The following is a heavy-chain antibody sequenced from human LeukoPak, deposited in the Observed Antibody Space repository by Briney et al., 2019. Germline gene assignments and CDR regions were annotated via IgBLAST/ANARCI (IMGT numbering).Heavy chain of an antibody. D-gene: IGHD3-16*02. J-gene: IGHJ4*02. CDR1: GFIFSNYA. V-gene: IGHV3-30-3*01. CDR2: ISYDGGNK. Sequence: GGSLRLSCAASGFIFSNYAIHWVRQAPGKGLEWVAIISYDGGNKYYADSVKGRFTISRDNAKNSLYLQMNSLRAEDTAVYYCARDRGLSSRLMITFGGVIVPSDYWGQGTLVTVSS. CDR3: ARDRGLSSRLMITFGGVIVPSDY.